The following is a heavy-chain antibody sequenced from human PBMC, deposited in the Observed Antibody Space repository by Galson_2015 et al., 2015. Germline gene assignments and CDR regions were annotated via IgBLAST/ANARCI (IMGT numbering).Heavy chain of an antibody. V-gene: IGHV4-39*01. Sequence: LSLTCTVSGGSISSSNYYWGWIRQPPGKGLEWIGSIYYSGSTYYDPSLKSRVTISVDTSKNQFSLKLNSVTATDTAIYYCARHGRSTTVTPYFDYWGQGTLVTVSS. J-gene: IGHJ4*02. CDR3: ARHGRSTTVTPYFDY. CDR1: GGSISSSNYY. D-gene: IGHD4-17*01. CDR2: IYYSGST.